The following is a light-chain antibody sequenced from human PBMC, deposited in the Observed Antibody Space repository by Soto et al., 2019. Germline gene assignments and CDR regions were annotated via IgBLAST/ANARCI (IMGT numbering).Light chain of an antibody. CDR1: SSNIGAGYD. Sequence: QAVVTQPPSVSGAPGQRVTISCTGSSSNIGAGYDVRWYQQLPGTAPKLLIYGNSNRPSGVPDRFSGSKSGTSASLAITGLQAEDEADYYCQSYDSSLSALFGGGTKLTVL. CDR2: GNS. J-gene: IGLJ3*02. V-gene: IGLV1-40*01. CDR3: QSYDSSLSAL.